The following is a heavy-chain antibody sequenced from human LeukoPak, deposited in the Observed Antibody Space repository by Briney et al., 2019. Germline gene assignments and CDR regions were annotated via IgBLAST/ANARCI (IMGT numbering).Heavy chain of an antibody. J-gene: IGHJ4*02. CDR1: GYTFTGYY. CDR2: INPNSGGT. CDR3: ARAISYYDSSGYYVYYFDS. D-gene: IGHD3-22*01. Sequence: ASVKVSCKASGYTFTGYYMHWVRQAPGQGLEWMGRINPNSGGTNYAQKFQGRVTMTRDTSISTAYMELSRLRSDDTAVYYCARAISYYDSSGYYVYYFDSWGQGTLVTASS. V-gene: IGHV1-2*06.